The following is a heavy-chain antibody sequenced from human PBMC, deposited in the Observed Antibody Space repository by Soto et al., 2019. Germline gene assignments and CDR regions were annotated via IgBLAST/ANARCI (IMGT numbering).Heavy chain of an antibody. D-gene: IGHD6-13*01. Sequence: PSETLSLTCRVSGDSISSTFWWTWVRQPPGKGLEWIGEVYHSGSTRYNPSLKGRVTISVDKPNNQFSLKLTSMTGADTAVYYCARVPSSRYGNWFDPWGQGTLVTVSS. CDR2: VYHSGST. CDR1: GDSISSTFW. CDR3: ARVPSSRYGNWFDP. V-gene: IGHV4-4*02. J-gene: IGHJ5*02.